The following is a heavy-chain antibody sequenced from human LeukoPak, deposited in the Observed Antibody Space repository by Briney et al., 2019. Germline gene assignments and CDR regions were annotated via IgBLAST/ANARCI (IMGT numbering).Heavy chain of an antibody. D-gene: IGHD3-10*01. Sequence: GGSLRLSCAASGFTFISYEMNWVRQAPGKGLEWVSYISSSGSTIYYADSVKGRFTISRGNAKNSLYLQMNSLRAEDTAVYYCARDDTDGSGSYYIDYWGQGTLVTVSS. CDR3: ARDDTDGSGSYYIDY. J-gene: IGHJ4*02. CDR2: ISSSGSTI. V-gene: IGHV3-48*03. CDR1: GFTFISYE.